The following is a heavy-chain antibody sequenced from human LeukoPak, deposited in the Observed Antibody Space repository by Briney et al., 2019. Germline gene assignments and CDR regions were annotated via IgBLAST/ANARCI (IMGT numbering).Heavy chain of an antibody. D-gene: IGHD1-26*01. J-gene: IGHJ4*02. V-gene: IGHV1-2*02. CDR2: INPNTGAT. CDR3: ARVGVGLTFDY. CDR1: GYTFTGYY. Sequence: ASVKVSCKASGYTFTGYYMHWVRQAPGQGLEWMGWINPNTGATNYAQKFQGRVTMTTDTSISTAYMELSRLRSDDTAVYYCARVGVGLTFDYWGQGTLVTVSS.